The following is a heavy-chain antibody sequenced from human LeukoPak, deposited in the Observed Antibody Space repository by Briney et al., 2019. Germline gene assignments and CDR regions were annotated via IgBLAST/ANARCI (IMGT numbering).Heavy chain of an antibody. Sequence: SETLSLTCTVSGGSISSSSYYWSWIRQPPGKGLEWIGEINHSGSTNYNPSLKGRVTISVDTSKNQFSLKLSSVTAADTAVYYCATHNRDGYRAGFDYWGQGTLVTVSS. V-gene: IGHV4-39*07. CDR1: GGSISSSSYY. CDR3: ATHNRDGYRAGFDY. D-gene: IGHD5-24*01. CDR2: INHSGST. J-gene: IGHJ4*02.